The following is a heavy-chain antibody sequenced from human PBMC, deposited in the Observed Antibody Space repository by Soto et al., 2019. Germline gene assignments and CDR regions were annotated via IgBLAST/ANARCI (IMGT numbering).Heavy chain of an antibody. D-gene: IGHD4-17*01. CDR2: IYPGDSDT. V-gene: IGHV5-51*01. J-gene: IGHJ4*02. CDR1: GYSFATSW. Sequence: GESLKISCKGSGYSFATSWIGWVRQMPGKGLEWMGIIYPGDSDTRYSPSFRGQVTISADKSITTAYLQWSSLKASDTAMYYCARRSTGLDYWGQGTLVTVSS. CDR3: ARRSTGLDY.